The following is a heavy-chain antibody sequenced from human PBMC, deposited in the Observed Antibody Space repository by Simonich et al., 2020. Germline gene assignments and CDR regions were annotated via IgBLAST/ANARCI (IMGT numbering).Heavy chain of an antibody. V-gene: IGHV1-2*06. CDR1: GYTFTGYY. D-gene: IGHD7-27*01. CDR3: ASGWDWGFSHMSDY. CDR2: INHNSGGT. Sequence: QVQLVQSGAEVKKPGASVKVSCKASGYTFTGYYMHWVRQAPGQGLEWMGRINHNSGGTNYAQKFQGRVTMTRDTSISTAYMELSRLRSDDTAVYYCASGWDWGFSHMSDYWGQGTLVTVSS. J-gene: IGHJ4*02.